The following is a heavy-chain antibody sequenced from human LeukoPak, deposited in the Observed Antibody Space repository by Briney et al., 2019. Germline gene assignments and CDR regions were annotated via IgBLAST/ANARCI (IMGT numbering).Heavy chain of an antibody. CDR1: GSSISSSNW. Sequence: SETLSLTCAVSGSSISSSNWWSWVRQPPGKGLEWIGEIYHRGNTNYNPSLKNRVTISVDKSKNQFSLNLSSVTAADTAVYYCARRPDNTGWFFDYWGQGTLVTASS. CDR2: IYHRGNT. CDR3: ARRPDNTGWFFDY. D-gene: IGHD6-19*01. V-gene: IGHV4-4*02. J-gene: IGHJ4*02.